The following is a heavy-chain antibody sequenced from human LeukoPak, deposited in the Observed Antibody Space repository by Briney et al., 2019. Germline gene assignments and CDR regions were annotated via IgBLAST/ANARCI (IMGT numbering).Heavy chain of an antibody. CDR1: GFTFSDYY. Sequence: GGSLRLSCAASGFTFSDYYMSWIRQAPGKGLEWVSYISSSGSTIYYADSVKGRFTISRDNAKNSLYLQMNSLRAEDTAVYYCARSYCSSTSCFHYYYYGMDVWGQGTTVTVSS. D-gene: IGHD2-2*01. CDR3: ARSYCSSTSCFHYYYYGMDV. J-gene: IGHJ6*02. V-gene: IGHV3-11*01. CDR2: ISSSGSTI.